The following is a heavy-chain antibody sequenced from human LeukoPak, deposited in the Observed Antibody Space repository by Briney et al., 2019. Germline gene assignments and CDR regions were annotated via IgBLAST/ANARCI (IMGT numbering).Heavy chain of an antibody. V-gene: IGHV3-7*01. CDR3: AKLLRDVTIYDF. Sequence: PGGSLRLSCAASGFTFSSYGMSWVRQAPGKGLEWVASINQDQSAKFYVDSVRGRFTISRDNAQNSLFLQMNSLRAEDTAFYYCAKLLRDVTIYDFWGQGALVTVSS. J-gene: IGHJ4*01. CDR1: GFTFSSYG. CDR2: INQDQSAK. D-gene: IGHD4-23*01.